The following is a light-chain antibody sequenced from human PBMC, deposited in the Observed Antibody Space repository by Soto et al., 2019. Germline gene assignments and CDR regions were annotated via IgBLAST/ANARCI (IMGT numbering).Light chain of an antibody. CDR3: QQYSNWPPVT. V-gene: IGKV3-11*01. J-gene: IGKJ4*01. CDR1: QSVSSY. CDR2: DAS. Sequence: EIVLTQSPATLPLSPGERATLSCRASQSVSSYLAWYQQKPGQAPRLLIYDASNRATGIPARFSGSGSGTDFTLTISSLEPEDFAVYYGQQYSNWPPVTFGGGTKVEIK.